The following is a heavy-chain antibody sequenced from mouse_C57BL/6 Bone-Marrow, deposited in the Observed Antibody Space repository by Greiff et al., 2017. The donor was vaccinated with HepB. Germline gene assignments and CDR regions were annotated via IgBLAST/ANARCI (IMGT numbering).Heavy chain of an antibody. CDR3: ARYGGEGFAY. D-gene: IGHD1-1*02. V-gene: IGHV1-4*01. Sequence: VQLQQSGAELARPGASVKMSCKASGYTFTSYTMHWVKQRPGQGLEWIGYINPSSGYTKYNQKFKYKATLTADKSSSTAYMQLRSLTSEDSAVYYCARYGGEGFAYWGQGTLVTVSA. CDR2: INPSSGYT. CDR1: GYTFTSYT. J-gene: IGHJ3*01.